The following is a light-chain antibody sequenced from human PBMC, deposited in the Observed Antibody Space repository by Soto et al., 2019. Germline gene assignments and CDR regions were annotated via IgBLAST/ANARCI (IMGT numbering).Light chain of an antibody. J-gene: IGLJ3*02. CDR3: SSYTSSSTLV. Sequence: HSALTQPASVSGSPGQSITISCTGTSSDVGSYDLVSWYQQHPGSAPKLMIYEVSNRPSGVSNRFSGSKSGNTASLTISGLQAEDEADYYCSSYTSSSTLVFGGGTKLTVL. CDR1: SSDVGSYDL. V-gene: IGLV2-14*02. CDR2: EVS.